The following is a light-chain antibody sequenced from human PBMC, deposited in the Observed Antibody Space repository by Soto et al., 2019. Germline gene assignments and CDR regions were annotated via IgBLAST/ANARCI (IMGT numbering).Light chain of an antibody. CDR1: SSNIGKNT. CDR3: AAWDDSLNGNV. V-gene: IGLV1-44*01. J-gene: IGLJ1*01. CDR2: SNN. Sequence: QSVLTQPPSASATPGRRVNISCSGSSSNIGKNTVNWYQQLPGTAPKLVIYSNNQRPSGVPDRFSGSKSGTSASLAISGLQSEDEADYYCAAWDDSLNGNVFGTGTKLTVL.